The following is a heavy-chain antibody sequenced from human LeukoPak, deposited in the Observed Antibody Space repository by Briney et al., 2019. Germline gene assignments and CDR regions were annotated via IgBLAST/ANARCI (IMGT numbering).Heavy chain of an antibody. CDR3: TRRTRLGPRVDY. CDR1: GGSLNNSDYY. CDR2: LYHSGTT. D-gene: IGHD7-27*01. J-gene: IGHJ4*02. V-gene: IGHV4-39*07. Sequence: SETLSLTCTVSGGSLNNSDYYWDWIRQPPGKGLEWIGGLYHSGTTFSNLSLKSRFTISLDTSNNQFSLKLTSMTAADTAVYFCTRRTRLGPRVDYWGQGTLVTVSS.